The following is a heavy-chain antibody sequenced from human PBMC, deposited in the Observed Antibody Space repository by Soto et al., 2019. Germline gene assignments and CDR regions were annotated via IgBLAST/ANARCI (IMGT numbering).Heavy chain of an antibody. CDR2: TSFSGDT. V-gene: IGHV4-30-4*01. CDR3: VRGGNPYHYATSGPGTFDK. Sequence: QVQLQESGPGLVKPSQTLSLTCSVSGDSVSSGDSYWSWIRQPPGKALEWIGYTSFSGDTSSSPSLKSRVTISVDMSKSQFSLRLTSVTAADTAVYYCVRGGNPYHYATSGPGTFDKWGQGSLVSVSS. J-gene: IGHJ4*02. CDR1: GDSVSSGDSY. D-gene: IGHD1-26*01.